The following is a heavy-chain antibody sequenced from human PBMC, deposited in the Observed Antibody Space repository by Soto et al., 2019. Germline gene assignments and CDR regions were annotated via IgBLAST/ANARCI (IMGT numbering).Heavy chain of an antibody. D-gene: IGHD1-26*01. CDR1: RYTFTSYA. Sequence: ASVKVSCKAPRYTFTSYAMHWVRHAPGQRLEWMGWINAGNGNTKYSQKFQGQVTISADKSINTAYLQWSSLKASDTAMYYCARHQIVGGAIDAFDIWGQGTMVTVSS. CDR2: INAGNGNT. V-gene: IGHV1-3*01. CDR3: ARHQIVGGAIDAFDI. J-gene: IGHJ3*02.